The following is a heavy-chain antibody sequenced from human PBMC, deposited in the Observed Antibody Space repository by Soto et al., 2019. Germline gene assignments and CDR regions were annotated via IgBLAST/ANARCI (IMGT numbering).Heavy chain of an antibody. CDR2: IYSDGNT. Sequence: EVQLVESGGGLIQPGGSLRLSCAASELTVSSNYMTWVRQAPGKGLEWVSLIYSDGNTYYPDSVKGRFTVSRDDSKNTLYLQMNSLRAEDTAVYYCARTYGAGSYFSDYWGPGTLVTVSS. CDR3: ARTYGAGSYFSDY. D-gene: IGHD3-10*01. J-gene: IGHJ4*02. CDR1: ELTVSSNY. V-gene: IGHV3-53*01.